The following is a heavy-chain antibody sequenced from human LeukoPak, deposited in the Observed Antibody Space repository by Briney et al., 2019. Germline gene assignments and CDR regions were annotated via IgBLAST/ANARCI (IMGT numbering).Heavy chain of an antibody. CDR3: AKDQDYDSSTVDY. CDR1: GFTFSGYA. D-gene: IGHD3-22*01. V-gene: IGHV3-23*01. J-gene: IGHJ4*02. Sequence: GGSLRLSCAGSGFTFSGYAMSWVRQAPGKGLEWVSAISGSGGSTYYADSVKGRFTISRDNSKNTLYLQMNSLRAEDTAVYYCAKDQDYDSSTVDYWGQGTLVTVSS. CDR2: ISGSGGST.